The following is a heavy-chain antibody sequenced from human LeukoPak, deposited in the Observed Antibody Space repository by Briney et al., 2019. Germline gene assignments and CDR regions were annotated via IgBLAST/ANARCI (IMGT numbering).Heavy chain of an antibody. CDR3: ARLQSGTYSYYFFYMDV. D-gene: IGHD1-26*01. CDR1: GFTFSTYN. V-gene: IGHV3-21*01. J-gene: IGHJ6*03. Sequence: GGSLRLSCAASGFTFSTYNMAWVRQAPGKGLEWVSSITTSSDYMYYADSLRGRFTTSRDNSKNSLFLQMNSLRAEDTAVYFCARLQSGTYSYYFFYMDVWGKGTTVTVSS. CDR2: ITTSSDYM.